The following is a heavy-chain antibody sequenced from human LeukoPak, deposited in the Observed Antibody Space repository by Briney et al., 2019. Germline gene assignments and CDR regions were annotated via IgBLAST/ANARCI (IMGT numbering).Heavy chain of an antibody. CDR1: GGSISSSSFY. J-gene: IGHJ4*02. V-gene: IGHV4-39*01. CDR2: IYYSGRT. D-gene: IGHD2-2*01. Sequence: SETLSLTCTVSGGSISSSSFYWGWIRQPPGKGLEWIGSIYYSGRTYDNPSLKSRVTISVDTSKNQFSLKLNSVTAADTAVYYCARARRVPAAPFDYWGQGTLVTVSS. CDR3: ARARRVPAAPFDY.